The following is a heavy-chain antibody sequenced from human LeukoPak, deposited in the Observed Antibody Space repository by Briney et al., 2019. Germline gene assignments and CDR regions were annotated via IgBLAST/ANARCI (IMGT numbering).Heavy chain of an antibody. J-gene: IGHJ3*02. Sequence: TSETLSLTCTVSGGSISSGGYYWSWIRQPPGKGLEWIGEINHSGSTNYNPSLKSRVTISVDTSKNQFSLKLSSVTAADTAVYYCARGRSYYDSSGFYYAFDIWGQGTMVTVSS. CDR2: INHSGST. D-gene: IGHD3-22*01. CDR3: ARGRSYYDSSGFYYAFDI. V-gene: IGHV4-39*07. CDR1: GGSISSGGYY.